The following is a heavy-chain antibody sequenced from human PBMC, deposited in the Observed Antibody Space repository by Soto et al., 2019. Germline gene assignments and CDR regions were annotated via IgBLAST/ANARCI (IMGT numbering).Heavy chain of an antibody. CDR2: IYHSGST. Sequence: QVQLQESGPGLVKPSGTLSLTCAVSGGSISSSNWWSWVRQPPGKGLEWIGEIYHSGSTNYNPSLKSRVTISVDKSKNQFSLKLSSVTAADTAVYYCRGVSPDYYDSSVYDAFDIWGQGTMVTVSS. J-gene: IGHJ3*02. D-gene: IGHD3-22*01. CDR1: GGSISSSNW. CDR3: RGVSPDYYDSSVYDAFDI. V-gene: IGHV4-4*02.